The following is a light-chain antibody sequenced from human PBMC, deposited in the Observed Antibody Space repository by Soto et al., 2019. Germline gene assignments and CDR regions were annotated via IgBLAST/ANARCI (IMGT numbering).Light chain of an antibody. CDR2: EVS. J-gene: IGLJ2*01. CDR1: SSDVGSYNL. V-gene: IGLV2-23*02. Sequence: QSAQTQPASVSGSPGQSITISCTGTSSDVGSYNLVSWHQQHPGKAPELIIYEVSKRPSGVSNRVSGSKSGNTASLTISGLQAEDEADYYCCSYAGSSTVVFGGGTKLAVL. CDR3: CSYAGSSTVV.